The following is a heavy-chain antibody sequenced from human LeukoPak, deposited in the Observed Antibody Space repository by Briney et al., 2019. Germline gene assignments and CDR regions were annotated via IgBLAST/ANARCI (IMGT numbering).Heavy chain of an antibody. Sequence: PGGSLRLSCAASGFTFSSYAMSWVRQAPGKGLEWVSAISGSGGSTYYADSVKGRFTISRDNSKNTLYLQMNSLRAEDTAVYYCAKLGRKWTSIAASERHFDIWGQGTMVTVSS. CDR3: AKLGRKWTSIAASERHFDI. CDR2: ISGSGGST. J-gene: IGHJ3*02. V-gene: IGHV3-23*01. D-gene: IGHD6-6*01. CDR1: GFTFSSYA.